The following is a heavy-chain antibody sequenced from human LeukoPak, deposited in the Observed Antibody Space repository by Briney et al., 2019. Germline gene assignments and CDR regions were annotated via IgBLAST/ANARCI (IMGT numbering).Heavy chain of an antibody. Sequence: SETLSLTCAVYGGSFSGYYWSWIRQPPGKGLEWIGEINHSGSTNYNPSLKSRVTISVDTSKNQFSLKLSSVTAADTAVYYCARSIAVAGTVDYWGQGTLVTVSS. CDR3: ARSIAVAGTVDY. CDR1: GGSFSGYY. J-gene: IGHJ4*02. CDR2: INHSGST. V-gene: IGHV4-34*01. D-gene: IGHD6-19*01.